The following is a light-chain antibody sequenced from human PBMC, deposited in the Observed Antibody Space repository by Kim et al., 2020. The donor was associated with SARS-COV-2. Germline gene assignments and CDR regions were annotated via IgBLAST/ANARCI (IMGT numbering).Light chain of an antibody. V-gene: IGKV3-20*01. Sequence: EFVLTQSPGTLSLSPGERATLSCRASQTVSSTYLAWFQQKPGQVPRILLYGASIRASDIPARFSGSGSGTDFTLTISRLEPEDFVVYYCQQYGSPARAFVQGTKMGIK. J-gene: IGKJ1*01. CDR1: QTVSSTY. CDR2: GAS. CDR3: QQYGSPARA.